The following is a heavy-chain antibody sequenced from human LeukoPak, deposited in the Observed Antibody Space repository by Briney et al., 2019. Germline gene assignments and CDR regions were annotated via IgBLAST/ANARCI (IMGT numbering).Heavy chain of an antibody. CDR3: VKDRTGTYTLDY. CDR1: GFTFSSYA. CDR2: ISSNGGNT. D-gene: IGHD3-10*01. J-gene: IGHJ4*02. Sequence: PGGSLRLSCSASGFTFSSYAMHWVRQAPGKGLEYVSGISSNGGNTYYAESVKGRFTISRDNSKNTLYLQMSSLRAEDTAVYYCVKDRTGTYTLDYWGQGTLVTVSS. V-gene: IGHV3-64D*06.